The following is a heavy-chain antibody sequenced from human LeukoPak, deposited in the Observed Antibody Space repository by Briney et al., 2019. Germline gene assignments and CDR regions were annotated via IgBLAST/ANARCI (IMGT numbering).Heavy chain of an antibody. J-gene: IGHJ6*03. CDR3: AKTRDSGSFWAYMDV. CDR1: GFTFSSYS. CDR2: IRYDGSNK. Sequence: LSGGSLRLSCAASGFTFSSYSMNWVRQAPGKGLEWVAFIRYDGSNKYYADSVKGRFTISRDNSKNTLYLQMNSLRAEDTAVYYCAKTRDSGSFWAYMDVWGKGTTVTVSS. D-gene: IGHD1-26*01. V-gene: IGHV3-30*02.